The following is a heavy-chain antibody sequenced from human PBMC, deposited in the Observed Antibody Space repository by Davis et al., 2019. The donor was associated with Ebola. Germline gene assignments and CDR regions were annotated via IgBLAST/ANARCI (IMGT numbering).Heavy chain of an antibody. D-gene: IGHD6-13*01. Sequence: GESLKISCAASGFTVSSNYMSWVRQAPGKGLEWVSVIYSGGSTYYADSVKGRFTISRDNAKNSLYLQMNSLRAEDTAVYYCASYSSSWDFSHFDYWGQGTLVTVSS. J-gene: IGHJ4*02. V-gene: IGHV3-53*01. CDR3: ASYSSSWDFSHFDY. CDR2: IYSGGST. CDR1: GFTVSSNY.